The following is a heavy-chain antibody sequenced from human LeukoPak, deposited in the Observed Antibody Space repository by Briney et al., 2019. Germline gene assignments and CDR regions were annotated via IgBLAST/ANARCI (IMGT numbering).Heavy chain of an antibody. CDR2: IIPIFGTA. D-gene: IGHD5-24*01. CDR1: GGTFSSYA. CDR3: ARVRDGYNDAYDI. V-gene: IGHV1-69*06. J-gene: IGHJ3*02. Sequence: GSSVKVSCKASGGTFSSYAISWVRQAPGQGLEWMGGIIPIFGTANYAQKFQGRVTNTADKSTSTAYMELSSLRSEDTAVYYCARVRDGYNDAYDIWGQGTMVTVSS.